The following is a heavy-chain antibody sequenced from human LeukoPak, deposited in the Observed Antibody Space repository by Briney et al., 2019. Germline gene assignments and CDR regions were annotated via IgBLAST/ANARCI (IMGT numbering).Heavy chain of an antibody. CDR3: ARDLRTGIYHYMDV. CDR1: GFTFSSNA. Sequence: GGSLRLSCAASGFTFSSNAMHWVRQAPGKGLEWVAVISYDGSNKYYADSVKGRFTISRDNSKNTLYLQMNSLRAEDTAVYYCARDLRTGIYHYMDVWGKGTTVTVSS. D-gene: IGHD1-14*01. CDR2: ISYDGSNK. V-gene: IGHV3-30*01. J-gene: IGHJ6*03.